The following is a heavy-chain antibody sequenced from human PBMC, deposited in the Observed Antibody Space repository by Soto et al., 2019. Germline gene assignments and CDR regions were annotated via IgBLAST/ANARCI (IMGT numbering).Heavy chain of an antibody. V-gene: IGHV1-69*06. J-gene: IGHJ5*02. CDR2: IIPIFGTA. CDR3: ARENLVRRFGELSPNWFDP. Sequence: SAKVSFKASGVTFLSYAISWVRQAPGQGLEWMGGIIPIFGTANYAQKFQGRVTITADKSTSTAYMELSSLRSEDTAVYYCARENLVRRFGELSPNWFDPWGQGTLVTVP. CDR1: GVTFLSYA. D-gene: IGHD3-10*01.